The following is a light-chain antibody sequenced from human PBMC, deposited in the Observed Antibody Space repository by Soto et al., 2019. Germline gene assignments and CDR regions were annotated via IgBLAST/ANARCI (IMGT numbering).Light chain of an antibody. J-gene: IGKJ2*01. CDR3: QQYGSSPGDT. CDR1: QSVSSNY. Sequence: EIVLTQSPDTLSLSPGERATLSCRASQSVSSNYLAWYQQKPGQAPRLLIYDASSRPTGIPDRFSGSGSGTDFTRTISRLEPEDFAVYYCQQYGSSPGDTFGQGTKLEIK. CDR2: DAS. V-gene: IGKV3-20*01.